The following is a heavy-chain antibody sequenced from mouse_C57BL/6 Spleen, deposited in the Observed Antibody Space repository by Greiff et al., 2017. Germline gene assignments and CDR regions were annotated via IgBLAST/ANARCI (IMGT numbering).Heavy chain of an antibody. D-gene: IGHD1-1*01. J-gene: IGHJ1*03. CDR1: GFTFSDYG. Sequence: EVKLVESGGGLVKPGGSLKLSCAASGFTFSDYGMHWVRQAPEKGLEWVAYISSGSSTIYYADTVKGRFTISRDNAKNTLFLQMTSLRSENTAMYYCARPLLYGSGLFWYFDVWGTGTTVTVSS. CDR2: ISSGSSTI. CDR3: ARPLLYGSGLFWYFDV. V-gene: IGHV5-17*01.